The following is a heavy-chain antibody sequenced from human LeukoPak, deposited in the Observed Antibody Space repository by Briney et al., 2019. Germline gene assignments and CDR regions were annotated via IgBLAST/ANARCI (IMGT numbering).Heavy chain of an antibody. Sequence: SETLSLTCAVDGGSFGGYYWTWFRQSPGKGLEWIGEINHMGTTNSNPSLKSRGTISVDVSKRQFSLRLTSVTAADTAVYFCARGGNVLVVTQKRRKPFDYWGQGTLVTVSS. CDR1: GGSFGGYY. CDR2: INHMGTT. V-gene: IGHV4-34*04. D-gene: IGHD2-8*02. J-gene: IGHJ4*02. CDR3: ARGGNVLVVTQKRRKPFDY.